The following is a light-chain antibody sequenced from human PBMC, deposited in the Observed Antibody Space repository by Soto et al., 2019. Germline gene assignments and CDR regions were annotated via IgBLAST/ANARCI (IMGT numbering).Light chain of an antibody. J-gene: IGKJ1*01. V-gene: IGKV3-20*01. CDR2: AAS. CDR1: QSVSATY. CDR3: QQYGGSPWT. Sequence: EIVLTQSPGTLSLSPGERATLSCRASQSVSATYLAWYQQKPGQAPRLLIYAASSRAAGFPDRFSGSGSETDFTLTISRLEPEDFAVYYCQQYGGSPWTFGQGTKVDIK.